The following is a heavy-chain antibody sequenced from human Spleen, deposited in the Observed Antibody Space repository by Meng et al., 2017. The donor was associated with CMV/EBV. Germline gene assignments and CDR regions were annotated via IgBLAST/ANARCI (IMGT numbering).Heavy chain of an antibody. CDR3: ARPRRRPINLRVSDAFDI. J-gene: IGHJ3*02. CDR2: IYYSGST. Sequence: SETLSLTCTVSGGSISSSSYYWGWIRQPPGKGLEWIGSIYYSGSTYYNPSLKSRVTISVDTSKNQFSLKLSSVTAADTAVYCCARPRRRPINLRVSDAFDIWGQGTMVTVSS. V-gene: IGHV4-39*01. CDR1: GGSISSSSYY.